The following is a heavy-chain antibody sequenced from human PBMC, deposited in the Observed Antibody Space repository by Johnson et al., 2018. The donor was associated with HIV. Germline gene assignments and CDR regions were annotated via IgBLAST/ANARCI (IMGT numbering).Heavy chain of an antibody. Sequence: QVQLVESGGGVVQPGRSLRLSCAASGFTFSSYAVHWVRQAPGKGLEWVAIISYDGSNKYYADSVKGRFTISRDNSKNTLYLQMNSLRAEDTAVYYCAKSGYSGSYDRMGAFDIWGQGTMVTVSS. V-gene: IGHV3-30-3*01. CDR1: GFTFSSYA. J-gene: IGHJ3*02. CDR3: AKSGYSGSYDRMGAFDI. CDR2: ISYDGSNK. D-gene: IGHD1-26*01.